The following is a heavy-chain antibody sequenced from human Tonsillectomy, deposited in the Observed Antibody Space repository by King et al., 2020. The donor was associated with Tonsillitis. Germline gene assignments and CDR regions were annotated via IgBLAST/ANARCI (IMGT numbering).Heavy chain of an antibody. D-gene: IGHD1-26*01. Sequence: VQLVESGGDVVQPGRSLRLSCAASGFTFSDSDMHWVRQTPGKGLEWVAVISYDGSNRHSIDSVKGRFTISRDNSNNTLYLQMTGLRAEDTAVYHCARQLGSYYWYFNLGRRGTLVTVSS. J-gene: IGHJ2*01. CDR2: ISYDGSNR. CDR3: ARQLGSYYWYFNL. V-gene: IGHV3-33*05. CDR1: GFTFSDSD.